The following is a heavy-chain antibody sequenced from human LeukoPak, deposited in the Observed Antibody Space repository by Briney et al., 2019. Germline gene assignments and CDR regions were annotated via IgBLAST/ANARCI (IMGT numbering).Heavy chain of an antibody. Sequence: AGGSLRLSCAASGFTVSSNYMSWVRQAPGKGLEWVSVVYGGGSTYYADSVKGRFSISRDNSKNTLYLQMNSLRAEDTAVYYCARGRRPRGRTYYYDSSGYYYDYWGQGTLVTVSS. CDR3: ARGRRPRGRTYYYDSSGYYYDY. J-gene: IGHJ4*02. D-gene: IGHD3-22*01. V-gene: IGHV3-66*01. CDR1: GFTVSSNY. CDR2: VYGGGST.